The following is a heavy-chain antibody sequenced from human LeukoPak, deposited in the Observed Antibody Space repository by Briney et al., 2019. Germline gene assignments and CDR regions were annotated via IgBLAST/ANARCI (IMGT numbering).Heavy chain of an antibody. Sequence: PGGSLRLSCAASGFTFSSYEMNWVRQAPGKGLEWVSYISSSGSTIYYADSVKGRFTISRDNAKNSLYLQMNSLRAEDTAVYYCARDDDSYGYGPDYWGQGTLVTVSS. V-gene: IGHV3-48*03. J-gene: IGHJ4*02. CDR1: GFTFSSYE. D-gene: IGHD5-18*01. CDR3: ARDDDSYGYGPDY. CDR2: ISSSGSTI.